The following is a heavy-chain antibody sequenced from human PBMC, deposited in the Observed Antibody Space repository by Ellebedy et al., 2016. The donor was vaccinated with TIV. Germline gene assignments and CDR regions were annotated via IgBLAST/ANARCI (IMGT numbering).Heavy chain of an antibody. CDR3: ARESGAYDSSGYYYRHDAFDI. D-gene: IGHD3-22*01. CDR1: GGSISPYY. J-gene: IGHJ3*02. V-gene: IGHV4-59*12. Sequence: MPSETLSLTCTVSGGSISPYYWSWIRQPPGKGLEWIGYIYYSGSTNYNPSLKSRVTISVDTSKNQFSLKLSSVTAADTAVYYCARESGAYDSSGYYYRHDAFDIWGQGTMVTVSS. CDR2: IYYSGST.